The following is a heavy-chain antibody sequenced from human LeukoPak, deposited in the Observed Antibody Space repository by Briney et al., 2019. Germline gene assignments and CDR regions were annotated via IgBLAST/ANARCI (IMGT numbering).Heavy chain of an antibody. D-gene: IGHD7-27*01. CDR1: GGSISSSSHY. Sequence: PSETLSLTCTVSGGSISSSSHYWGWIRQPPGKGLEWIGSIYYSGSTYYNPSLKSRVTISVDTSKNQFSLKLSSVTPEDTAVYYCAKGRNWGESGFDDWGQGTLVTVSS. J-gene: IGHJ4*02. V-gene: IGHV4-39*01. CDR3: AKGRNWGESGFDD. CDR2: IYYSGST.